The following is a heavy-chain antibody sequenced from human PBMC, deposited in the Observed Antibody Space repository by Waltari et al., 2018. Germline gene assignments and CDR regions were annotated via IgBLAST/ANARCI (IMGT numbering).Heavy chain of an antibody. V-gene: IGHV3-7*01. CDR1: GFTFSNYW. CDR3: SVALND. Sequence: EVYLVESGGNLVQPGGSLRLSCAASGFTFSNYWMDWVRQAPGKGLEWVANIKEYGSESHYVDSVKGRFTISRDNAQNLLSLQMDSLRVEDTAVYYCSVALNDWGQGTLVTVSS. J-gene: IGHJ4*02. CDR2: IKEYGSES.